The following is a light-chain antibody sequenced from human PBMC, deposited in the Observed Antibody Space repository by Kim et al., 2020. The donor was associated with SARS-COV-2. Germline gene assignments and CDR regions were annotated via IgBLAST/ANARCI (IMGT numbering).Light chain of an antibody. J-gene: IGLJ3*02. CDR1: ALPKQY. CDR3: QSADSSATYWV. V-gene: IGLV3-25*03. Sequence: SPGQTARITCSGDALPKQYAFWYQQRPGQAPVMVIYKDNERPSGIPERFSASTSGTTGTLTISGVQVEDEADYYCQSADSSATYWVFGGGTQLTVL. CDR2: KDN.